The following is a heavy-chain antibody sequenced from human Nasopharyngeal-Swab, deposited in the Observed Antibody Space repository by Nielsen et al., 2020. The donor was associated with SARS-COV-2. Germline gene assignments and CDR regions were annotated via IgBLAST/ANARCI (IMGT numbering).Heavy chain of an antibody. V-gene: IGHV4-34*01. CDR2: IKHNERT. D-gene: IGHD5-24*01. CDR3: ARAGRVGDAYTGLDV. CDR1: GGSFNGFY. Sequence: SETLSLTCSVSGGSFNGFYWNWIRQPPGKGLEWIGEIKHNERTNYNPSLKSRVTMSVDTSTTQVSLKLNSLTATDTAVYYCARAGRVGDAYTGLDVWGQGTTVTVSS. J-gene: IGHJ6*02.